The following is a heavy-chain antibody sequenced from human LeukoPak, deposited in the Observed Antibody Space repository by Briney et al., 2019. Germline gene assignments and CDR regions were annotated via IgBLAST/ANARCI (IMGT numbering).Heavy chain of an antibody. CDR3: GRDALVGYFSYYYMDV. CDR2: ISNSGST. D-gene: IGHD2-15*01. Sequence: PSETLSLTCTVSGVSISSHYWTWIRQSPVKGLEWIGDISNSGSTSYNPSLKSRVTISIDTSKNQLSLKLSSVTAADTAVYYCGRDALVGYFSYYYMDVWGKGTTVTVSS. V-gene: IGHV4-59*11. J-gene: IGHJ6*03. CDR1: GVSISSHY.